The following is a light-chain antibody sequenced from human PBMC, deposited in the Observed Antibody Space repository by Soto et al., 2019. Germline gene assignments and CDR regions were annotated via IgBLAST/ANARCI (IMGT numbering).Light chain of an antibody. CDR1: QSVSSN. CDR2: GAS. Sequence: VMSQSAAALSVSPGARATLSCRASQSVSSNLAWYQQKPGQAPRLLIYGASTRAAGIPARFSGSGSGTDFTLTISSLQPEDFATYFCQQSYTTPGYSLGQGTKVDIK. CDR3: QQSYTTPGYS. J-gene: IGKJ2*01. V-gene: IGKV3-15*01.